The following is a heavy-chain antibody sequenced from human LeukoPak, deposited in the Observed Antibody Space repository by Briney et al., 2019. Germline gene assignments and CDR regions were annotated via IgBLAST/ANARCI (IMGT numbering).Heavy chain of an antibody. CDR3: ARGRNNYDTSGYYPQHFDY. D-gene: IGHD3-22*01. J-gene: IGHJ4*02. CDR1: GFSFSSYG. V-gene: IGHV3-33*01. CDR2: IWYDGSYI. Sequence: GGSLRLSCAASGFSFSSYGIHWVRQAPGKGLEWVAVIWYDGSYIYYAGSVKGRFSISRDNSKSTLYLQMNSLRAEDTAMYYCARGRNNYDTSGYYPQHFDYWGQGTLVTVSS.